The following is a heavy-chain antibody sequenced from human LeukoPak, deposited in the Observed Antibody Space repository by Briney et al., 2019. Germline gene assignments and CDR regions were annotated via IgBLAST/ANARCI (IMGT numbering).Heavy chain of an antibody. CDR3: ARDVGGHEVDMAPSDAG. D-gene: IGHD5-24*01. V-gene: IGHV3-21*01. Sequence: GGSLRLSCAASGFTFSTYSMDWVRQAPGKGLEWVSSISSSSSYIYYADSVKGRFTISRDNAKNSLYLQMNSLRAEDTAVYYCARDVGGHEVDMAPSDAGWGQGTLVTVSS. CDR2: ISSSSSYI. CDR1: GFTFSTYS. J-gene: IGHJ4*02.